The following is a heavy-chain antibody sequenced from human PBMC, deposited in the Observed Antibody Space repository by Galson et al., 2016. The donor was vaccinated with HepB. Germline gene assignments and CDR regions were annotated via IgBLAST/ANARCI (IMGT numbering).Heavy chain of an antibody. Sequence: SETLSLTCTVSGGPFSTYYWTWIRQPPGKGLEWIGYIYHSGNTNYNPSLKSRVTISVDTSKNQLSLNLTSVTAADTAVHYCARQAYRVATLGYWGQGTLVTGSS. D-gene: IGHD5-12*01. CDR3: ARQAYRVATLGY. J-gene: IGHJ4*02. V-gene: IGHV4-59*08. CDR2: IYHSGNT. CDR1: GGPFSTYY.